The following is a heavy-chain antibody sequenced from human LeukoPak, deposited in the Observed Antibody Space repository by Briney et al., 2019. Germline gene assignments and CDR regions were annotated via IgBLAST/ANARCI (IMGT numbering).Heavy chain of an antibody. CDR1: GGSFSGYY. CDR3: ARDGAYDSSGYYRFSYAFDI. J-gene: IGHJ3*02. Sequence: SETLSLTCAVYGGSFSGYYWSWIRQPPGKGLEWIGEINHSGSTNYNPSLKSRVTISVDTSKNQFSLKLSSVTAADTAVYYCARDGAYDSSGYYRFSYAFDIWGQGTMVTVSS. V-gene: IGHV4-34*01. D-gene: IGHD3-22*01. CDR2: INHSGST.